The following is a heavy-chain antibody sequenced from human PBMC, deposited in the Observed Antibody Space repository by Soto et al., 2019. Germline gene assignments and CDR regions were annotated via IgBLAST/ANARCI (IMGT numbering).Heavy chain of an antibody. CDR2: INSYNGNT. V-gene: IGHV1-18*01. J-gene: IGHJ5*02. CDR1: GYTFTSYG. Sequence: ASVKVSCKASGYTFTSYGISWVRQAPGQGLEWMGWINSYNGNTNYAQKLKGRVTMTTDTSTSTAYMELRSLISDDTAVYYCAREPVAGIWFDPWGQGTLVTVSS. D-gene: IGHD6-19*01. CDR3: AREPVAGIWFDP.